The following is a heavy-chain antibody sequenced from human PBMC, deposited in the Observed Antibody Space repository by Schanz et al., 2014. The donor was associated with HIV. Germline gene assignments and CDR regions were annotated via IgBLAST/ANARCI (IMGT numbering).Heavy chain of an antibody. J-gene: IGHJ6*02. CDR2: INTSGGGT. D-gene: IGHD6-6*01. Sequence: QLVQSGAEVKKPGASVRVSCKASGYSFTSSFIHWVRQAPGQGLEWMAVINTSGGGTSDALQGRVAVTRDTSTSTVYMDLRNLRFEDSAVYYCARYPRLIEFGSPQGLDVWGQGTTVTVSS. V-gene: IGHV1-46*01. CDR3: ARYPRLIEFGSPQGLDV. CDR1: GYSFTSSF.